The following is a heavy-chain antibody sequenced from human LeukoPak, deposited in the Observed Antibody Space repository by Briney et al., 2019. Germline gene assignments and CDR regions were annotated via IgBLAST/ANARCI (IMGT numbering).Heavy chain of an antibody. D-gene: IGHD2-15*01. CDR2: IRYDGSNK. J-gene: IGHJ4*02. Sequence: PGGSLRLSCAASGFTFCSYGMHWVRQAPGKGLEWVAFIRYDGSNKYYADSVKGRFTISRDNSKNTLYLQMNSLRAEDTAVYYCASMLGYCSGGSCSVVDYWGQGTLVTVSS. V-gene: IGHV3-30*02. CDR3: ASMLGYCSGGSCSVVDY. CDR1: GFTFCSYG.